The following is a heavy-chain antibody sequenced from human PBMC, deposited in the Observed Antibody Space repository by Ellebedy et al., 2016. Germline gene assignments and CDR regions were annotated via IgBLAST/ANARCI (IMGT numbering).Heavy chain of an antibody. J-gene: IGHJ5*02. CDR1: GYRFTSFW. CDR3: ARRQGYSDILTSSYGGWFDP. D-gene: IGHD3-9*01. Sequence: GESLKISCKGSGYRFTSFWIGWVRQMPGKGLEWMGFIYPGDSDTRYSPSFQGQVTISADKSLNTAYLQWNNLQASDTAIYYCARRQGYSDILTSSYGGWFDPWGQGTLVTVSS. CDR2: IYPGDSDT. V-gene: IGHV5-51*01.